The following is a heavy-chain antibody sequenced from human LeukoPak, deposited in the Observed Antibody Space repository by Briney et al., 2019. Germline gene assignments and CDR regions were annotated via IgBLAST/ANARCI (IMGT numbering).Heavy chain of an antibody. CDR1: GFTFSSYW. Sequence: GGSLRLSCAASGFTFSSYWMHWVRQAPGKGLVWVSRISTEGSSAIYADSVKGRFTVSRDNAKNTLYLQMNSLRAEDTAVYYCAKDGGGSGWDYYYYYMDVWGKGTTVTVSS. J-gene: IGHJ6*03. CDR2: ISTEGSSA. CDR3: AKDGGGSGWDYYYYYMDV. V-gene: IGHV3-74*01. D-gene: IGHD6-19*01.